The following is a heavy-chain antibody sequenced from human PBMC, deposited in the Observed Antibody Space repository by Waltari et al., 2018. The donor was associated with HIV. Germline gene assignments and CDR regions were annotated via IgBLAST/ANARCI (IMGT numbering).Heavy chain of an antibody. CDR2: YNTLKKCT. CDR3: ARDRDLKFDNGVALXY. J-gene: IGHJ4*02. D-gene: IGHD3-9*01. CDR1: CYFFSTTA. Sequence: HLEQSTGGVQMFGASVIMSCKTSCYFFSTTAISCVRRAPRRGLEWVGWYNTLKKCTKCAGSFQGRVTMSSDAYTNTSYMQLTRLTSDDSAIYYCARDRDLKFDNGVALXYWXQGTLXSVSS. V-gene: IGHV1-18*01.